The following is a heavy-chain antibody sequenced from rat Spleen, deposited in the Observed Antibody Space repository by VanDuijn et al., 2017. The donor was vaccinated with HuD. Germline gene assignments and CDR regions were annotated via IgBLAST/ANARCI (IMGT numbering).Heavy chain of an antibody. Sequence: EVQLVESGGGLVQPGRSLKLSCAASGFTFSNYYMAWVRQAPTKDLEWVATISTSGSRAYYPDSVEGRFTISRDNAKTTLYLQMDSLRSEDTATYYCARPNYPGFNYFDYWGQGVMVTVSS. J-gene: IGHJ2*01. V-gene: IGHV5-25*01. D-gene: IGHD1-4*01. CDR3: ARPNYPGFNYFDY. CDR2: ISTSGSRA. CDR1: GFTFSNYY.